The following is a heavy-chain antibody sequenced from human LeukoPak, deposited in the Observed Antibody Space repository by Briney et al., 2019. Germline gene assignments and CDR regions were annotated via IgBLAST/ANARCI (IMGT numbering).Heavy chain of an antibody. J-gene: IGHJ6*03. D-gene: IGHD3-10*02. CDR3: ARDPTTVGDYYYMDV. Sequence: ASVKVSCKASGYTLTSYAMNWVRQAPGQGLEWMGWINTNTGNPTYAQGFTGRFVFSLDTSVSTAYLQISSLKAEDTAVYYCARDPTTVGDYYYMDVWGKGTTVTVSS. V-gene: IGHV7-4-1*02. CDR2: INTNTGNP. CDR1: GYTLTSYA.